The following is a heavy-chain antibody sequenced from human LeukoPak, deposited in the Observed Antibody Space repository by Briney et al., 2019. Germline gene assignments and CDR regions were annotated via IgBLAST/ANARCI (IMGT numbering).Heavy chain of an antibody. CDR2: IYYSGST. V-gene: IGHV4-59*01. J-gene: IGHJ4*02. CDR3: ARDTSGYRRGSFDY. Sequence: SETLSLTCTVSGGSINSYYWSWIRQPPGKGLEWIGYIYYSGSTNYNPSLKSRVTISLDTSNNQSSLKLSSVTAADTAVYYCARDTSGYRRGSFDYWGQGTLVTVSS. CDR1: GGSINSYY. D-gene: IGHD3-22*01.